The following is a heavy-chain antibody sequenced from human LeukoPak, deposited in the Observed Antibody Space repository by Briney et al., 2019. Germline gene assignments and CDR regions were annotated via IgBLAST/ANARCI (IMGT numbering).Heavy chain of an antibody. D-gene: IGHD3-22*01. CDR1: GGSISSGGYY. J-gene: IGHJ4*02. CDR2: IYSSGST. Sequence: SQTLSLTCTVSGGSISSGGYYWSWIRQHPGKGLEWIGDIYSSGSTYYNPSLKSRVTMSVDTSKNQFSLKLSSVTAADTAVYYCARRLYYDSSGYYYHFDYWGQGTLVTVSS. V-gene: IGHV4-31*03. CDR3: ARRLYYDSSGYYYHFDY.